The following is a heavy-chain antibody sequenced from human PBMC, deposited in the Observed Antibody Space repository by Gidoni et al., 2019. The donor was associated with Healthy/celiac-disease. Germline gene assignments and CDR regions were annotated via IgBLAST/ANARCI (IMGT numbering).Heavy chain of an antibody. V-gene: IGHV3-30*03. CDR3: ARDRSYRGYFQH. J-gene: IGHJ1*01. CDR1: GFTFSSYG. D-gene: IGHD1-26*01. Sequence: QVQRVESGGGVVQPGRSLRLSCAASGFTFSSYGMHWVRQAPGKGLAWVAVISYDGSNTYYADSVKGRFTISRDNSKNTLYLKMNSLRAEDTAVYDCARDRSYRGYFQHWGQGTLVTVSS. CDR2: ISYDGSNT.